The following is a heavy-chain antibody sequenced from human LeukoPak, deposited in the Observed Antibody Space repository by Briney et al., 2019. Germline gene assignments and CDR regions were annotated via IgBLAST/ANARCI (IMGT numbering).Heavy chain of an antibody. CDR3: ARDLDYYGSGNDY. Sequence: GGSLRLSCAASGFTFNNYAMNWVRQAPGKGLEWVSYISNRISTIYYADSVRGRFTISRDNAKNSLYLQMNSLRDEDTAVYYCARDLDYYGSGNDYWGQGTLVTVSS. V-gene: IGHV3-48*02. CDR2: ISNRISTI. J-gene: IGHJ4*02. CDR1: GFTFNNYA. D-gene: IGHD3-10*01.